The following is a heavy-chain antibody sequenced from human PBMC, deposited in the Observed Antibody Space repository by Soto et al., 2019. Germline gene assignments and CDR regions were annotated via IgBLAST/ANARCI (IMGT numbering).Heavy chain of an antibody. Sequence: QVQLQESGPGLARPSQTVSLTCTVSGASLNSGEYYWTWIRQPPGTGLEWIGSIYHTGSTYYSKSFRSRLTMSVDTSKSQFSLRLSSVTAADTAVYYCARATGTLRSRNCDYWGQGSLVTVSS. CDR1: GASLNSGEYY. D-gene: IGHD1-1*01. J-gene: IGHJ4*02. CDR2: IYHTGST. V-gene: IGHV4-31*02. CDR3: ARATGTLRSRNCDY.